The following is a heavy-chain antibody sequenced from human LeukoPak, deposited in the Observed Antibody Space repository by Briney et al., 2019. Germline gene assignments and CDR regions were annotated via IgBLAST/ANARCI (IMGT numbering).Heavy chain of an antibody. V-gene: IGHV3-74*01. Sequence: PGGSLRLSCAASGFTFSSYWMHWVRQAPGKGLVRVSRINSDGSSTSYADSVKGRFTISRDNAKNTLYLQMNSLRAEDTAVYYCARESSVGAHKAFDYWGQGTLVTVSS. CDR3: ARESSVGAHKAFDY. CDR1: GFTFSSYW. J-gene: IGHJ4*02. CDR2: INSDGSST. D-gene: IGHD1-26*01.